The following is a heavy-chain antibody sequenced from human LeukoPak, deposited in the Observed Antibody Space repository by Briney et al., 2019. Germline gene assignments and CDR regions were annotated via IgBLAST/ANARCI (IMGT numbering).Heavy chain of an antibody. J-gene: IGHJ4*02. Sequence: GGSLRLSCAASGFTFSSYSMNWVRQAPGEGLEWVSSISSSSSYIYYADSVKGRFTISRDSAKNSLYLQMNSLRAEDTAVYYCARDSYVGQLARDFDYWGQGTLVTVSS. D-gene: IGHD6-6*01. V-gene: IGHV3-21*01. CDR2: ISSSSSYI. CDR1: GFTFSSYS. CDR3: ARDSYVGQLARDFDY.